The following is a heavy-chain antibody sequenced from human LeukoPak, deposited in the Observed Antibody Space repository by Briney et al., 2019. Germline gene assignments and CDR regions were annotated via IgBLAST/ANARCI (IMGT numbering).Heavy chain of an antibody. CDR2: ISAYNGNT. Sequence: ASVTVSFKASGYTFTSYGISWVRQAPGQGLEWMGWISAYNGNTNYAQKLQGRVTMTTDTSTSTAYMELRSLRSDDTAVYYCARVLATLGYCSSTSCYLEGYGMDVWGQGTTVTVSS. CDR1: GYTFTSYG. CDR3: ARVLATLGYCSSTSCYLEGYGMDV. V-gene: IGHV1-18*01. D-gene: IGHD2-2*03. J-gene: IGHJ6*02.